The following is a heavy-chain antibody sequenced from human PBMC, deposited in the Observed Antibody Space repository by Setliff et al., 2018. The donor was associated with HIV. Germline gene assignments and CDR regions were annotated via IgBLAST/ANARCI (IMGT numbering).Heavy chain of an antibody. V-gene: IGHV4-61*08. CDR2: INYSGST. D-gene: IGHD1-26*01. J-gene: IGHJ4*02. CDR1: GGSISSGGYY. Sequence: TLSLTCTVSGGSISSGGYYWSWIRQHPGTGLEWIGYINYSGSTNYKPSLKSRVTISVDMSKNQFSLRLSSVTAADTAVYYCARRWGEAFDYWGQGTLVTVSS. CDR3: ARRWGEAFDY.